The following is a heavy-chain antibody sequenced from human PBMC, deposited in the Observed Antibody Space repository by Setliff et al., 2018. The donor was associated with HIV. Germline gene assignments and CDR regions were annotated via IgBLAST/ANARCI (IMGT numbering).Heavy chain of an antibody. CDR1: GFTFSSYA. D-gene: IGHD5-18*01. J-gene: IGHJ4*02. Sequence: PGGSLRLSCAASGFTFSSYAMSWVRQAPGKGLEWVSAISGSGGSTYYADSVKGRFTISRDNSKNTLYLQMNSLRAEDTAVYYCAKGTAMAGWVAYYFDYWGQGTLVTVSS. V-gene: IGHV3-23*01. CDR2: ISGSGGST. CDR3: AKGTAMAGWVAYYFDY.